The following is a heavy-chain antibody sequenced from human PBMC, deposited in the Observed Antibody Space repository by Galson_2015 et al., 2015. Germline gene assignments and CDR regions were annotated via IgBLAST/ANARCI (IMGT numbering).Heavy chain of an antibody. CDR1: GYSFTSYW. D-gene: IGHD2-15*01. J-gene: IGHJ4*02. CDR3: ARHSDAYCSGRSCYSGLFDY. CDR2: IDPSDSYT. Sequence: QSGAEVKKPGESLRISCTGSGYSFTSYWISWVRQMPGKGLEWMGRIDPSDSYTNYSPSFQGHVTISADKSISTAYLQWSSLKASDTAMYYCARHSDAYCSGRSCYSGLFDYWGQGTLVTVSS. V-gene: IGHV5-10-1*01.